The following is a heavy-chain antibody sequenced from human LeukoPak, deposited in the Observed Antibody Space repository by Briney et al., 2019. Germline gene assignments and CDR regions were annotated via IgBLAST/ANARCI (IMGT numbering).Heavy chain of an antibody. V-gene: IGHV4-38-2*02. CDR2: ISHSGNT. CDR1: GGSISSGYY. J-gene: IGHJ5*02. D-gene: IGHD6-19*01. CDR3: ARGQARLSWFDP. Sequence: PSETLSLTCTVSGGSISSGYYWGWIRQPPGKGLKWIGSISHSGNTYYNPSLKSRVTISVDTSKNQFSLKLSSVTAADTAVYYCARGQARLSWFDPWGQGTLVTVSS.